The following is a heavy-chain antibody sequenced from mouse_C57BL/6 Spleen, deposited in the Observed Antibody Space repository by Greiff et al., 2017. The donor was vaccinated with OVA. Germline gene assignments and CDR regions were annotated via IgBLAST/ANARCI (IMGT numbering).Heavy chain of an antibody. CDR3: AREDYYGSSAMDY. CDR2: IYPGGGYT. D-gene: IGHD1-1*01. J-gene: IGHJ4*01. CDR1: GYTFTNYW. V-gene: IGHV1-63*01. Sequence: QVQLQLSGAELVRPGTSVKMSCKASGYTFTNYWIGWAKQRPGHGLEWIGDIYPGGGYTNYNEKFKGKATLTADKSSSTAYMQFSSLTSEDSAIYYCAREDYYGSSAMDYWGQGTSVTVSS.